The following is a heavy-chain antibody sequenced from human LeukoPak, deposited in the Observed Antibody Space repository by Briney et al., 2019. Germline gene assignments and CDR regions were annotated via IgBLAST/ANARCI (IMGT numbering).Heavy chain of an antibody. V-gene: IGHV3-7*03. J-gene: IGHJ6*02. Sequence: GGSLRLSCAASGFTFSNYWMSWVRQAPGKGLEWVANIKQDGSEKYYVDSVKGRFTISRDNSKNTLYLQMNSLRAEDTAVCYCARDSEYSSPSTYYYGMDVWGQGTTVTVSS. CDR3: ARDSEYSSPSTYYYGMDV. D-gene: IGHD6-6*01. CDR2: IKQDGSEK. CDR1: GFTFSNYW.